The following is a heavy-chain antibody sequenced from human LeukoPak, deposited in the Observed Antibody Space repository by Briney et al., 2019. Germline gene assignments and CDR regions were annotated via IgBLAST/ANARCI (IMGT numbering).Heavy chain of an antibody. CDR3: ARAKYYYDSSGYFNDFDY. D-gene: IGHD3-22*01. CDR1: GFTFSSYS. J-gene: IGHJ4*02. CDR2: ISSSSSYI. Sequence: GGSLTLSCAASGFTFSSYSMNWVRQAPGKGLEWVSSISSSSSYIYYADSVKCRFTMSRDNAKNSLYLQMNGLRAEDTAVYYCARAKYYYDSSGYFNDFDYWGQGTLVTVSS. V-gene: IGHV3-21*01.